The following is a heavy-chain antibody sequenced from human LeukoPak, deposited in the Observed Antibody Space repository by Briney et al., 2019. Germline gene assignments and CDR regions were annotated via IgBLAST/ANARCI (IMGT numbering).Heavy chain of an antibody. Sequence: GGSLRLSCAASGFTFSSYGMHWVRQAPGKGLEWVALIRSEGSNEYYADSVKGRFTISRDNSKNTLYLQINSLRPEDTAVYYCAKVYFGEFDPWGQGTLVTVSS. D-gene: IGHD3-10*01. CDR1: GFTFSSYG. V-gene: IGHV3-30*02. CDR3: AKVYFGEFDP. J-gene: IGHJ5*02. CDR2: IRSEGSNE.